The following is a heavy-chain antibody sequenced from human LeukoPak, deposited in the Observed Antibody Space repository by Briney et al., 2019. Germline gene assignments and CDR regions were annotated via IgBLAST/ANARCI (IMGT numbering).Heavy chain of an antibody. CDR1: GYTFTSYG. J-gene: IGHJ4*02. V-gene: IGHV1-18*01. CDR3: ARVRPGAHFGVVSPDY. CDR2: ISAYNGNT. Sequence: GASVKVSCKASGYTFTSYGISWVRQAPGQGLEWMGWISAYNGNTNYAQKLQGRVTMTTDTSTSTAYMELRSLRSDDTAVYYCARVRPGAHFGVVSPDYWGQGTPVTVSS. D-gene: IGHD3-3*01.